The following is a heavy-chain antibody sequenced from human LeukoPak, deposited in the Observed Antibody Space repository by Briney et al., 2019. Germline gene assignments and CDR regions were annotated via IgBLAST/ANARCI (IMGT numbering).Heavy chain of an antibody. J-gene: IGHJ2*01. CDR1: GGSISSYY. Sequence: SETLSLTCTVSGGSISSYYWSWIRQPPGKGLEWIGYIYHSGSTYYNPSLKSRVTISVDRSKNQFSLKLSSVTAADTAVYYCARELDDDFWSGSSNWYFDLWGRGTLVTVSS. D-gene: IGHD3-3*01. CDR2: IYHSGST. V-gene: IGHV4-59*12. CDR3: ARELDDDFWSGSSNWYFDL.